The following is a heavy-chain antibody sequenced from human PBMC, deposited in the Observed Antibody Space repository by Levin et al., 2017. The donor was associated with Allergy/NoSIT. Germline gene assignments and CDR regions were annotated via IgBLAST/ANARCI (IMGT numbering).Heavy chain of an antibody. J-gene: IGHJ4*02. CDR2: ISGSGGST. V-gene: IGHV3-23*01. D-gene: IGHD1-26*01. CDR1: GFTFSSDA. Sequence: ASVKVSCAASGFTFSSDAMSWVRQAPGKGLEWVSGISGSGGSTYYADSVKGRFTISRDNSKNTLYLQMNSLRAEDTAVYYCAKDRAGIVGARGFDYWGQGTLVTVSS. CDR3: AKDRAGIVGARGFDY.